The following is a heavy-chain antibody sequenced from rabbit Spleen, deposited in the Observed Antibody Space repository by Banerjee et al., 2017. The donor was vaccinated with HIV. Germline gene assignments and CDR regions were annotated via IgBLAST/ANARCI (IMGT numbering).Heavy chain of an antibody. Sequence: QEQLVESGGGLVQPGGSLKLSCKASGFDSSNYGVSWVRQAPGKGLEWIGYIDVVFGTTYYARWVNGRFTISSHNAQNTLYLQLNSLTAADTATYFCVRGASSSGYYSLWGQGTLVTVS. CDR3: VRGASSSGYYSL. V-gene: IGHV1S47*01. D-gene: IGHD1-1*01. CDR2: IDVVFGTT. J-gene: IGHJ3*01. CDR1: GFDSSNYG.